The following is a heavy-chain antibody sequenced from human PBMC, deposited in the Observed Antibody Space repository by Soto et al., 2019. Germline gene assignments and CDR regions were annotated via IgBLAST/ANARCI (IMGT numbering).Heavy chain of an antibody. Sequence: SETLSLTCTVSGGSISSYYWSWIRQPPGKGLEWIGYIYYSGSTNYNPSLKSRVTVSVDTSKNQFSLKLSFVTAADTAVYYCARRYGYSFDYWGQGTLVTVSS. D-gene: IGHD1-1*01. J-gene: IGHJ4*02. CDR3: ARRYGYSFDY. V-gene: IGHV4-59*08. CDR2: IYYSGST. CDR1: GGSISSYY.